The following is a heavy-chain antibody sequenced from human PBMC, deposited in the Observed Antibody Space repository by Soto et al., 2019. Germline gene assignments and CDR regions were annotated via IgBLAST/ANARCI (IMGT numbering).Heavy chain of an antibody. J-gene: IGHJ4*02. D-gene: IGHD3-22*01. V-gene: IGHV3-23*01. CDR2: ISGSGGST. CDR1: GFTFSIYA. CDR3: AKTGSITMIVVVITFLDY. Sequence: GSLRLSCAASGFTFSIYAMSWVRHAPGKWLEWVSAISGSGGSTYYADSVKGRFTISRDNSKNTLYLQMNSLRAEDTAVYYCAKTGSITMIVVVITFLDYWGQGTLVTVSS.